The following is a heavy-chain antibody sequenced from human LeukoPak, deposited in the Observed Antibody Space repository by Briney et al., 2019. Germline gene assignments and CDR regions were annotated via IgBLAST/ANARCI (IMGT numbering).Heavy chain of an antibody. Sequence: PSETLSLTCTVSGGSISSHYWSWIRQPPGKGLEWIGYVENYGRTECIPSLQSRVTLSVDTSKNQFSLKLNSVTAADTAVYFRARGVFGAYFDLWGQGTLVTVSS. CDR3: ARGVFGAYFDL. CDR1: GGSISSHY. V-gene: IGHV4-59*11. J-gene: IGHJ4*02. D-gene: IGHD3-10*01. CDR2: VENYGRT.